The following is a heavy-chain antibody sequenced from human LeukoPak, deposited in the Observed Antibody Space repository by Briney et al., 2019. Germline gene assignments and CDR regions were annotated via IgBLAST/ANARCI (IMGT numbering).Heavy chain of an antibody. CDR3: ARVAEAAAFDS. Sequence: GGSLRLSCAASGFTFSSYEMNWVRQAPGKGLEWVSYISSSGSTIYYADSVKGRFTISRDNAKNSLYLQMNSLRAEDTAVYYCARVAEAAAFDSWGQGTLVTVSS. V-gene: IGHV3-48*03. CDR2: ISSSGSTI. J-gene: IGHJ4*02. CDR1: GFTFSSYE. D-gene: IGHD6-13*01.